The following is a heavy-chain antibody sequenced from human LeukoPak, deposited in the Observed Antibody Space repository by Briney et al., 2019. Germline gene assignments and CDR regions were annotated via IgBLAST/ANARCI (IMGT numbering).Heavy chain of an antibody. CDR2: ISGSGGST. V-gene: IGHV3-23*01. J-gene: IGHJ4*02. Sequence: HPGGSLRLSCAASGFTFSSYAMSWVRQAPGKGLEWVSAISGSGGSTYCADSVKGRFTISRDNSKNTLYLQMNSLRAEDTAVYYCAKDPQPYCSGGSCYLDYWGQGTLVTVSS. CDR1: GFTFSSYA. CDR3: AKDPQPYCSGGSCYLDY. D-gene: IGHD2-15*01.